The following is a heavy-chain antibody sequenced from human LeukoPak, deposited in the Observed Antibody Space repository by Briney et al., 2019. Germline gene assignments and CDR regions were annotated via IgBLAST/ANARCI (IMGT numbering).Heavy chain of an antibody. D-gene: IGHD3-10*01. J-gene: IGHJ4*02. CDR1: GYSITSGYY. CDR3: ARHRRPPLSYYGSGSYYPVPFDY. Sequence: PSETLSLTCTVSGYSITSGYYWGWIRQPPGKGLEWIGEIKHSGSTNYNPSLKSRVTISVDTSKNQFSLKLSSVTAADTAVYYCARHRRPPLSYYGSGSYYPVPFDYWGQGTLVTVSS. V-gene: IGHV4-38-2*02. CDR2: IKHSGST.